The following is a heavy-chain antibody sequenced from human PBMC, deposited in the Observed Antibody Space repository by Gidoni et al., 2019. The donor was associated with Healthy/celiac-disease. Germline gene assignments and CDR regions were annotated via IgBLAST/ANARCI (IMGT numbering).Heavy chain of an antibody. V-gene: IGHV4-61*02. J-gene: IGHJ6*02. CDR3: ARGGYSSSPYYYYYGMDV. D-gene: IGHD6-6*01. CDR1: GGSISRGISY. CDR2: VYTSGST. Sequence: QVQLQESGPGLVKPSQTLSLTCTVPGGSISRGISYWSWIRRPAGKGLEWIGRVYTSGSTNYNPSLKSRVTMSVDTSKNQFSLKLSSVTAADTAVYYCARGGYSSSPYYYYYGMDVWGQGTTVTVSS.